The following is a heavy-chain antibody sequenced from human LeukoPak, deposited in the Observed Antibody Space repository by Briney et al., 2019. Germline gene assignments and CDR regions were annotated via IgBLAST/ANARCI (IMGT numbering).Heavy chain of an antibody. J-gene: IGHJ6*02. CDR2: IYYSGST. Sequence: GSLRLSCAASGFTFSDYYMSWIRHAPGKGLEWIGYIYYSGSTNYNPSLKSRVTISVDTSKNQFSLKLSSVTAADTAVYYCARQGFYYYYYGMDVWAKGPRSASP. CDR1: GFTFSDYY. V-gene: IGHV4-59*08. CDR3: ARQGFYYYYYGMDV.